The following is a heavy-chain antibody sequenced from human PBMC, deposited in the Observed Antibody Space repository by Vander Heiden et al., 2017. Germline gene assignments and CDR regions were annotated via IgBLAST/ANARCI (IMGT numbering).Heavy chain of an antibody. Sequence: QVQLQESGPGLVKPSETLSLICTVSGGSVSNYYWSWIRQPAGKGLEWIGRIYSSGSTNYNPSLQSRVTMSVDTSKNQFSLNLNSVTAADTAVYYCARVLTGDGDCWGQGTLVTVSS. J-gene: IGHJ4*02. CDR1: GGSVSNYY. V-gene: IGHV4-4*07. D-gene: IGHD7-27*01. CDR3: ARVLTGDGDC. CDR2: IYSSGST.